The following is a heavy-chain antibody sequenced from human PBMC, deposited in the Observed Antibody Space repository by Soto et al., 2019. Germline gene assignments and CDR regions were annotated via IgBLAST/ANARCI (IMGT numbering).Heavy chain of an antibody. J-gene: IGHJ6*02. V-gene: IGHV3-30*09. CDR1: GFMFSSYA. Sequence: GGSLRLSCTASGFMFSSYAMYWVRQAPGKGLERVAVLSSDGNYQFYGDSVGGRLAISRDNSKNTLYLQMDSLRPEDTAAYSCARPTTTILYYYFYGLNVWGQGTTVTVSS. CDR3: ARPTTTILYYYFYGLNV. CDR2: LSSDGNYQ. D-gene: IGHD1-1*01.